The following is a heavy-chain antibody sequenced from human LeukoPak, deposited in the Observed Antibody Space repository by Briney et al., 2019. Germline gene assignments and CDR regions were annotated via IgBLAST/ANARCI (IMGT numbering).Heavy chain of an antibody. Sequence: GASVKVSCKASGYTFTGYYLHWVRQAPGQGLEWMVWINPNSGDTNYAQNFQGRVTVTSDTSINTAYMEVSRLRSDDTAVYYCASPLGYCSGTNCYGDYWGQGTLVTVSS. V-gene: IGHV1-2*02. D-gene: IGHD2-2*01. CDR2: INPNSGDT. CDR1: GYTFTGYY. J-gene: IGHJ4*02. CDR3: ASPLGYCSGTNCYGDY.